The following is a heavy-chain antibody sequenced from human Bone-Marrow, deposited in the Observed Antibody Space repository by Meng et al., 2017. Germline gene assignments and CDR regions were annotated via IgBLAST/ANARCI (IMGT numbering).Heavy chain of an antibody. J-gene: IGHJ6*02. Sequence: SVKVSCKASGYTFTSYDINWVRQATGQGLEWMGWMNPNSGNTGYAQKFQGRVTMTRNTSISTAYMELSSLRSEDTAVYYSARSYLPLYSAYDLSWYYYYYYGMDVWGQGTKVTVSS. CDR2: MNPNSGNT. D-gene: IGHD5-12*01. CDR1: GYTFTSYD. V-gene: IGHV1-8*01. CDR3: ARSYLPLYSAYDLSWYYYYYYGMDV.